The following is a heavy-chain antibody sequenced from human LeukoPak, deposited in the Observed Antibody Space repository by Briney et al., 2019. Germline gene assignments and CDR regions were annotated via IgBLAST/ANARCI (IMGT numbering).Heavy chain of an antibody. D-gene: IGHD6-19*01. J-gene: IGHJ4*02. CDR1: GFTFSSYA. Sequence: GGSLRLSCSASGFTFSSYAMHWVRQAPGKGLEYVSAISSNGGSTYYADSVKGRFTISRDNSKNTLYLQMNSLRAEDTAVYYCARGDLGHSSGWFLDYWGQGILVTVSS. CDR3: ARGDLGHSSGWFLDY. CDR2: ISSNGGST. V-gene: IGHV3-64*04.